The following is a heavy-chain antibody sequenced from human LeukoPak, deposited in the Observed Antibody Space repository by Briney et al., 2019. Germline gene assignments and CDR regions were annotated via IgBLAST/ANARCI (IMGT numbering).Heavy chain of an antibody. CDR1: EFTFTKYS. CDR2: ISSSSSNI. Sequence: PGGSLRLSCGDSEFTFTKYSMNWVRQAPEEGLEWISSISSSSSNIYYADSVKGRFTISRDNAKNSLYLQMNSLRVEDTAVYYCARDLLAVTPKYYGMDVWGQGTTVTVSS. J-gene: IGHJ6*02. V-gene: IGHV3-21*01. CDR3: ARDLLAVTPKYYGMDV. D-gene: IGHD2-21*02.